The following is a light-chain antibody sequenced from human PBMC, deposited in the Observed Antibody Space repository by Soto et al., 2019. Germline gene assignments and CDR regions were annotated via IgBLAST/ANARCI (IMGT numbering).Light chain of an antibody. J-gene: IGKJ5*01. CDR2: AAS. Sequence: DIQMTQSPSSLSASVVDRVTITFRASQSIGKHLNWYQQKPGKAPKFLIYAASNLQSGVPSRFSGSGSGTDFTLTVNSLQPEDFATYYCQQGYTSAITFGQGTRLEIK. CDR1: QSIGKH. CDR3: QQGYTSAIT. V-gene: IGKV1-39*01.